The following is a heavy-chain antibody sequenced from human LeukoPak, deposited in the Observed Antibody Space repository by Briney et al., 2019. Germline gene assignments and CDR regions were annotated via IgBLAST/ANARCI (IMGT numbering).Heavy chain of an antibody. V-gene: IGHV3-7*01. J-gene: IGHJ6*04. CDR2: IKQDGGEK. CDR3: ARDRGFGQADV. CDR1: GFTFSGYW. D-gene: IGHD3-10*01. Sequence: PGGSLRLSCAASGFTFSGYWMSWLRQAPGKGLEWVANIKQDGGEKYYVDSVKGRFTISRDNAKNPLYLQMNSLRAKDTAVYYCARDRGFGQADVWGKGTTVTVSS.